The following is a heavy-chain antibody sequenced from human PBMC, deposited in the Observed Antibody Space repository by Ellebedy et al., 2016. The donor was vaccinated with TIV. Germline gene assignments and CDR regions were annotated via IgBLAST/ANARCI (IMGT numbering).Heavy chain of an antibody. CDR2: IYHSGRI. Sequence: SETLSLTCGVSGGSFTSDNYWSWVRQTPGKGLEWIGEIYHSGRINYNPSLKSRVTISLDKSKDQMSLTLNSVTAADTAVYHCVRNGAAAGWGNWFDPWGQGTLVTVSS. CDR3: VRNGAAAGWGNWFDP. D-gene: IGHD6-13*01. J-gene: IGHJ5*02. CDR1: GGSFTSDNY. V-gene: IGHV4-4*02.